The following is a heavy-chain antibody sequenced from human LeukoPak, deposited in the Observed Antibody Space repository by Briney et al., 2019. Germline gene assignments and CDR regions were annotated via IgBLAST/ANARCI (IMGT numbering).Heavy chain of an antibody. CDR2: INQDGSEK. CDR1: GFPFSTHW. CDR3: SGGSHFDY. V-gene: IGHV3-7*01. D-gene: IGHD1-26*01. J-gene: IGHJ4*02. Sequence: QPGGSLRLSCGTSGFPFSTHWMTWVRQAAGKGLEWVANINQDGSEKYHAASVKGRFTISRDNARNSPYLQMNSLTAEDTAVYYCSGGSHFDYWGRGSLVTVSS.